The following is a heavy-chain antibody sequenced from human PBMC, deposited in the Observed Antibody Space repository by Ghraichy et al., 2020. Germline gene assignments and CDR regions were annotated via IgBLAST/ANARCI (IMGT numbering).Heavy chain of an antibody. CDR2: IYYSGST. J-gene: IGHJ1*01. CDR3: ARLGLLNEYFQH. V-gene: IGHV4-39*01. D-gene: IGHD3-22*01. Sequence: SETLSLTCTVSGGSISSSNYYWGWIRQPPGKGLEWIGSIYYSGSTYYNPSLKSRVTISVDTSKNQFSLKLSSVTAADTAVYYCARLGLLNEYFQHWGQGTLVTVSS. CDR1: GGSISSSNYY.